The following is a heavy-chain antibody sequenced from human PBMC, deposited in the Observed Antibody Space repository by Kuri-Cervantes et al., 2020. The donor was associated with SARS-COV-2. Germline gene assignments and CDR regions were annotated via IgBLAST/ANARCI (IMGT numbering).Heavy chain of an antibody. Sequence: TVKVSCKASGGTFSSYTISWVRQAPGQGLEWMGRIIPILGIANYAQKFQGRVTITADKSTSTAYMELSSLRSEDTAVYYCARHPLSYCGGDCSSPSWYFDLWGRGTLVTVSS. CDR2: IIPILGIA. D-gene: IGHD2-21*02. V-gene: IGHV1-69*02. J-gene: IGHJ2*01. CDR1: GGTFSSYT. CDR3: ARHPLSYCGGDCSSPSWYFDL.